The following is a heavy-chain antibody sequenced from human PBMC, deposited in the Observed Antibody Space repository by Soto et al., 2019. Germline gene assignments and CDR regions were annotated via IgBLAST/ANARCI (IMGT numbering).Heavy chain of an antibody. Sequence: SETLSLTCTVSVGSISRGGYYLSWIRQNPCMGLEWIWYIYYSWSTYYHPYLKSRVLISLDTSTNQFSLKLSSVTAADTAVYYCARDRYDDSSGYYPSVFDSWGLGTLVSVS. CDR3: ARDRYDDSSGYYPSVFDS. J-gene: IGHJ4*02. CDR1: VGSISRGGYY. D-gene: IGHD3-22*01. V-gene: IGHV4-31*03. CDR2: IYYSWST.